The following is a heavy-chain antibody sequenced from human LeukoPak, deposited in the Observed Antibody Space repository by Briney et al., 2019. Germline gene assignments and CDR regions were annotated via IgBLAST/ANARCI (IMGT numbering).Heavy chain of an antibody. CDR2: ISYDGSNK. D-gene: IGHD1-1*01. V-gene: IGHV3-30-3*01. Sequence: PGRSLRLSCAASGFTFSSYAMHWVRQAPGKGLEWVAVISYDGSNKYYADSVKGRSTISRDNSKNTLYLQMNSLRAEDTAVYYCASANWNGPDYWGQGTLVTVSS. CDR1: GFTFSSYA. J-gene: IGHJ4*02. CDR3: ASANWNGPDY.